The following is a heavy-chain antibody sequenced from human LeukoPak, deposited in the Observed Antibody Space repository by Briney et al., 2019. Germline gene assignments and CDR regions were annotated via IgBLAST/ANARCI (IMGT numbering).Heavy chain of an antibody. J-gene: IGHJ4*02. Sequence: SETLSLTCTVSGGSISSSSYYWGWIRQPPGKGLEWIGTIHYGGNTYYNPSLKSRVTMSVDTSKNQFSMKLTSVTAADTAVYYCARSTVIYFDYWGQGALVTVSS. CDR2: IHYGGNT. D-gene: IGHD4-17*01. V-gene: IGHV4-39*01. CDR3: ARSTVIYFDY. CDR1: GGSISSSSYY.